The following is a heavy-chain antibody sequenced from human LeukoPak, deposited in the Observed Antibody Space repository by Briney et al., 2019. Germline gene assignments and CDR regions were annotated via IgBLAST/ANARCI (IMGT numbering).Heavy chain of an antibody. Sequence: PAGGSLRLSCAASGFTFSSYSINWVRQAPGKGLEWVSAISGSGGSTYYADSVKGRFTISRDNSKNTLYLQMNSLRAEDTAVYYCALKYYYGSGSYYPRYFDYWGQGTLVTVSS. V-gene: IGHV3-23*01. CDR1: GFTFSSYS. D-gene: IGHD3-10*01. CDR3: ALKYYYGSGSYYPRYFDY. J-gene: IGHJ4*02. CDR2: ISGSGGST.